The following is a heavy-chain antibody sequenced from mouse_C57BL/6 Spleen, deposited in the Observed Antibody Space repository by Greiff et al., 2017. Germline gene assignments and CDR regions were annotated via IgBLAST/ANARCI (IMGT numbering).Heavy chain of an antibody. D-gene: IGHD1-1*01. CDR2: IHPNSGST. J-gene: IGHJ4*01. V-gene: IGHV1-64*01. CDR1: GYTFTSYW. Sequence: QVQLQQPGAELVKPGASVKLSCKASGYTFTSYWMHWVKQRPGQGLEWIGMIHPNSGSTNYNEKFKSKAILTVEKSSSTAYMQLSSLTSEDSAVYYCARSAHGSSYCAMDYWGQGTSVTVSS. CDR3: ARSAHGSSYCAMDY.